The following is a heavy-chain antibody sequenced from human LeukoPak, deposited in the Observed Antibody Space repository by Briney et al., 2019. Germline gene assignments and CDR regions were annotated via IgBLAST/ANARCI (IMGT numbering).Heavy chain of an antibody. CDR1: GGSISSSSYY. Sequence: SETLSLTCTVSGGSISSSSYYWGWIRQPPGKGLEWTGSIYYSGSTYYNPSLKSRVTISVDTSKNQFSLKLSSVTAADTAVYYCARDPYYDFWSGYVWFDPWGQGTLVTVSS. CDR3: ARDPYYDFWSGYVWFDP. D-gene: IGHD3-3*01. V-gene: IGHV4-39*07. CDR2: IYYSGST. J-gene: IGHJ5*02.